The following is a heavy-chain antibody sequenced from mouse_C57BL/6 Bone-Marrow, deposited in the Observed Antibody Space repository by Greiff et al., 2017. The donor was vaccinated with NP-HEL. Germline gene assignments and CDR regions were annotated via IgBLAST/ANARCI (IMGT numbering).Heavy chain of an antibody. Sequence: VKLMESGAELVRPGASVTLSCKASGYTFTDYEMHWVKQTPVHGLEWIGAIDPETGGTAYNQKFKGKARLTADKSSSTAYMELRSLTSEDSAVYYCTRSTTVVAPDYWGQGTTLTVSS. CDR3: TRSTTVVAPDY. J-gene: IGHJ2*01. CDR2: IDPETGGT. V-gene: IGHV1-15*01. D-gene: IGHD1-1*01. CDR1: GYTFTDYE.